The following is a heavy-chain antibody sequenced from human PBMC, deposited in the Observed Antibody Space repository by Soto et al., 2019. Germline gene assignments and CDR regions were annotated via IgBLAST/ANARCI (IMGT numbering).Heavy chain of an antibody. CDR2: LGFDGGGR. CDR1: GFDFSSYG. J-gene: IGHJ6*02. D-gene: IGHD1-26*01. V-gene: IGHV3-33*07. CDR3: AREPVGPDYAMDV. Sequence: PGGSLRLSCAASGFDFSSYGMYWVRQTPGKGLEWVAVLGFDGGGRFYADSVRGRFAISRDNSKKILYLQMDSLRVEDTALYYCAREPVGPDYAMDVWGQGTTVTVSS.